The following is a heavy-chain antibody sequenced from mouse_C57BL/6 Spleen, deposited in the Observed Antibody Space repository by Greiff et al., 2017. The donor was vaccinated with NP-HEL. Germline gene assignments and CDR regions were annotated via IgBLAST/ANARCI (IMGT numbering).Heavy chain of an antibody. CDR2: ISYDGSN. CDR1: SYSITSGYY. V-gene: IGHV3-6*01. Sequence: EVQVVESGPGLVKPSQSLSLTCSVTSYSITSGYYWNWIRQFPGNKLEWMGYISYDGSNNYNPSLKNRISITRDTSKNQFFLKLNSVTTEDTATYYCARGRWYYGSNYAMDYWGQGTSVTVSS. CDR3: ARGRWYYGSNYAMDY. J-gene: IGHJ4*01. D-gene: IGHD1-1*01.